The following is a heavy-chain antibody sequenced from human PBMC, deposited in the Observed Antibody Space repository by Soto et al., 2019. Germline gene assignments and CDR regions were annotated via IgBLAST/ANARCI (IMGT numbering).Heavy chain of an antibody. Sequence: LSLTCTVSGGSISSGGYYWSWIRQHPGKGLEWIGYIYYSGSTYYNPSLKSRVTISVDTSKNQFSLKLSSVTAADTAVYYCARGLSWDIVVAPNWFDPWGQGTLVTVSS. D-gene: IGHD2-2*01. CDR3: ARGLSWDIVVAPNWFDP. V-gene: IGHV4-31*03. CDR1: GGSISSGGYY. J-gene: IGHJ5*02. CDR2: IYYSGST.